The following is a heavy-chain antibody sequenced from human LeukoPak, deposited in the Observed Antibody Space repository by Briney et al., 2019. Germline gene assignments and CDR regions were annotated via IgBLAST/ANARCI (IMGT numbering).Heavy chain of an antibody. D-gene: IGHD2-15*01. CDR3: ARDGVVAKGYYYYGMDV. CDR1: GFTVSSNY. V-gene: IGHV3-66*01. Sequence: GGSLRLSCAASGFTVSSNYMSWVRQAPGKGLEWVPVIYSGGSTYYADSVKGRFTISRDNSKNTLYLQMNSLRAEDTAVYYCARDGVVAKGYYYYGMDVWGQGTTVTVSS. CDR2: IYSGGST. J-gene: IGHJ6*02.